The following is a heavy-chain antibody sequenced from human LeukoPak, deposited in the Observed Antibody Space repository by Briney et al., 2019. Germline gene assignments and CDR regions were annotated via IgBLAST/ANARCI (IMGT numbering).Heavy chain of an antibody. V-gene: IGHV3-33*08. CDR3: ASVVTPKTPFDY. Sequence: PGGSLRLSCAASGFTFSSYAMYWVRQAPGKGLEWVAVIWYDGSNKYYADSVKGRFTISRDNSKNTLYLQMNSLRAEDTAVYYCASVVTPKTPFDYWGQGTLVTVSS. J-gene: IGHJ4*02. D-gene: IGHD4-23*01. CDR1: GFTFSSYA. CDR2: IWYDGSNK.